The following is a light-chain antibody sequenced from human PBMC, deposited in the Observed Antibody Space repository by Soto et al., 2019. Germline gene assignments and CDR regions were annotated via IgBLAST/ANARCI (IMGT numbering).Light chain of an antibody. CDR1: SSNIGSNY. CDR2: SNN. J-gene: IGLJ2*01. Sequence: QSVLTQPPSASGTPGQRVTISCSGSSSNIGSNYVYWYQQLPGTAPKLLIYSNNQRPSGVPDRFSVSKSGPSASLAISGLRSEDEADYYCAAWDDSLSGVVFGGGTKLTVL. V-gene: IGLV1-47*02. CDR3: AAWDDSLSGVV.